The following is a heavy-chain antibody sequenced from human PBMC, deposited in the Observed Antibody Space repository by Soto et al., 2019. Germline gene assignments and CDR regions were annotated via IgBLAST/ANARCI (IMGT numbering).Heavy chain of an antibody. CDR2: IIPILGIA. CDR1: GGTFSSYT. J-gene: IGHJ5*02. D-gene: IGHD6-13*01. CDR3: ARARIAAAGTETNWFDP. V-gene: IGHV1-69*02. Sequence: QVQLVQSGAEVKKPGSSVKVSCKASGGTFSSYTISWVRQAPGQGLEWMGRIIPILGIANYAQKFQGRVTITADKSTSTAYMELSSLRSEDTAVYYCARARIAAAGTETNWFDPWGQGTLVTVSS.